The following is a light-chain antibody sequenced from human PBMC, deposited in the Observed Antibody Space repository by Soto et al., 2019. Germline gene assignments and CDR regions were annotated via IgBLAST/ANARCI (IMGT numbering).Light chain of an antibody. CDR2: GAS. J-gene: IGKJ1*01. CDR3: QQYVSSPWA. V-gene: IGKV3-20*01. CDR1: QSVTNSF. Sequence: EIVLAQSPGTLSLSPGERATLSCRASQSVTNSFLAWYQQKPGQAPRLLIYGASRRATGIPDRFTGSGSGTDFTLTISSLEPEDFAVDYCQQYVSSPWAFGQGTKVEI.